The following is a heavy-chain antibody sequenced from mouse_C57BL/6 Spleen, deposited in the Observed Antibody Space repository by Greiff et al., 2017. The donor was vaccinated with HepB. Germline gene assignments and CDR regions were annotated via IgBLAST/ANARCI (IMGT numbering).Heavy chain of an antibody. CDR3: ITHYGTPYAMDY. CDR2: IDPEDGDT. CDR1: GFNIKDYY. D-gene: IGHD2-1*01. J-gene: IGHJ4*01. Sequence: VQLKQSGAELVRPGASVKLSCTASGFNIKDYYMHWVKQRPEQGLEWIGRIDPEDGDTEYAPKFQGKATMTADTSSNTAYLQLSSLTSEDTAVYYCITHYGTPYAMDYWGQGTSVTVSS. V-gene: IGHV14-1*01.